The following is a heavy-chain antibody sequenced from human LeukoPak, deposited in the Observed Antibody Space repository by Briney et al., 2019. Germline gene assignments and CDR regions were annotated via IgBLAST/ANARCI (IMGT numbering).Heavy chain of an antibody. J-gene: IGHJ4*02. Sequence: GGSLRLSCAASGFTFSSYEMNWVRQAPGKGLEWVSYISSSGSTIYYADSVQGRFTISRDNAKNSLYLQMSSLRAEDTAVYYCARNDYNFDYWGQGTLVAVSS. V-gene: IGHV3-48*03. CDR3: ARNDYNFDY. CDR1: GFTFSSYE. D-gene: IGHD3-16*01. CDR2: ISSSGSTI.